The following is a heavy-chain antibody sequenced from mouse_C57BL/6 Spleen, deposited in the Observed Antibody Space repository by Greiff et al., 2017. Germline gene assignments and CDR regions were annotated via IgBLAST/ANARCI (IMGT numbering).Heavy chain of an antibody. CDR3: ALDSSGVRYFGY. D-gene: IGHD3-2*02. CDR1: GYTFTSYW. CDR2: IDPSDSYT. J-gene: IGHJ2*01. V-gene: IGHV1-50*01. Sequence: QVQLQQPGAELVKPGASVKLSCKASGYTFTSYWMQWVKQRPGQGLEWIGEIDPSDSYTNYNQKFKGKATLTVDTSSSTAYMQLSSLASEDSAVYCCALDSSGVRYFGYWGQGTTLADSS.